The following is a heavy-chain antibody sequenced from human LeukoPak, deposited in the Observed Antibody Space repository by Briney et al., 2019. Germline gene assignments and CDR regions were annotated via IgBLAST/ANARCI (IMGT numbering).Heavy chain of an antibody. CDR3: ARATGLGIAVADNWFDP. V-gene: IGHV4-34*01. CDR2: INHSGST. J-gene: IGHJ5*02. Sequence: SETLSLTCAVCGGSFSGYYWSWIRQPPGKGLEWIGEINHSGSTNYNPSLKSRDTISVDTSKNQFSLKLSSVTAADTAVYYCARATGLGIAVADNWFDPWGQGTLVTVSS. CDR1: GGSFSGYY. D-gene: IGHD6-19*01.